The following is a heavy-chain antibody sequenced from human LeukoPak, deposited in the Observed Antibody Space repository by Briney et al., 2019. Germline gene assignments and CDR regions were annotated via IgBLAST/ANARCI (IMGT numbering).Heavy chain of an antibody. Sequence: GGSLRLSCAASGFTFSSYEMNWVRQAPGKGLERVSYISSSGSTISYADSVRGRFTISKAHAKNSLYLQMNSLRSEDTAVYYCARSDNWNSIPLDYWGQGTLVTVSS. D-gene: IGHD1-7*01. CDR1: GFTFSSYE. CDR3: ARSDNWNSIPLDY. V-gene: IGHV3-48*03. CDR2: ISSSGSTI. J-gene: IGHJ4*02.